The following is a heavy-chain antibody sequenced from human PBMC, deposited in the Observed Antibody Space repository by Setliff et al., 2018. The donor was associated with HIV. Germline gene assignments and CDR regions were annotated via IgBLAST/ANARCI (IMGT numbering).Heavy chain of an antibody. V-gene: IGHV3-30*02. J-gene: IGHJ4*02. D-gene: IGHD3-9*01. CDR1: AFIFTTYG. CDR2: IRYDGNDK. Sequence: GGSLRLSCEASAFIFTTYGMHWVRQAPGKGLEWIAFIRYDGNDKYYADSVKGRFTISRDNSKNTLSLQMNSLRAEDTALYYCTKANYDVLTGYYDYWGQGTLVTVSS. CDR3: TKANYDVLTGYYDY.